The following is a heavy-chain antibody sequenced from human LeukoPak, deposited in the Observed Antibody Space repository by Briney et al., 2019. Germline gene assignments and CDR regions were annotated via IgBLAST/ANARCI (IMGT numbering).Heavy chain of an antibody. Sequence: ASVKVSCKASGGTFSSYAISWVRQAPGQGLEWMGGIIPIFGTANYAQKFQSRVTITADESTSTAYMELSSLRSEDTAVYYCARVLAVAGLYYFDYWGQGTLVTVSS. V-gene: IGHV1-69*13. D-gene: IGHD6-19*01. J-gene: IGHJ4*02. CDR3: ARVLAVAGLYYFDY. CDR1: GGTFSSYA. CDR2: IIPIFGTA.